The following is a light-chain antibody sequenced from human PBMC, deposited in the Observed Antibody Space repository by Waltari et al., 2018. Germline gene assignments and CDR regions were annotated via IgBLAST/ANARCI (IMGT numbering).Light chain of an antibody. CDR3: SSYAGSNNLGV. CDR1: SSYVGVYNY. V-gene: IGLV2-8*01. Sequence: QSALTQPPPASGSPGQSASISCAGASSYVGVYNYLSWYHHHPGKAPKLIIYEFDKRPSGVPDRFSGSKSGDTASLTVSGLQAEDEADYYCSSYAGSNNLGVFGGGTKLTVL. J-gene: IGLJ3*02. CDR2: EFD.